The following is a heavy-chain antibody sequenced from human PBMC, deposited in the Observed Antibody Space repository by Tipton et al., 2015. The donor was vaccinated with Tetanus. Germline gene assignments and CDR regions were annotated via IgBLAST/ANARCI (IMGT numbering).Heavy chain of an antibody. V-gene: IGHV4-39*02. J-gene: IGHJ5*02. CDR2: LTYSGRT. CDR3: ARLREVVSRSGWAFDH. Sequence: LRLSCIVSGGSMSSGGHYGAWVRQSPGQGLEWIGSLTYSGRTYYNPSLKSRVTMAVDTSRKDFSVRLRSVTVADTAVYFCARLREVVSRSGWAFDHWGQGILVTVSS. D-gene: IGHD5/OR15-5a*01. CDR1: GGSMSSGGHY.